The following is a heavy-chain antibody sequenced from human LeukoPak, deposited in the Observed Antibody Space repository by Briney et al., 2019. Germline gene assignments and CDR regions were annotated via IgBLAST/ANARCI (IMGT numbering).Heavy chain of an antibody. CDR3: ARGPSSYGYSNPDY. CDR2: ISSSSSYI. V-gene: IGHV3-21*01. D-gene: IGHD5-18*01. J-gene: IGHJ4*02. CDR1: GFTFSSYS. Sequence: GGSLRLSCAASGFTFSSYSMNWVRQAPGKGLEWVSSISSSSSYIYYADSVKGRFTISRDNAKNSLYLQMNSLRAEDTAVYYCARGPSSYGYSNPDYWGQGTLVTVSS.